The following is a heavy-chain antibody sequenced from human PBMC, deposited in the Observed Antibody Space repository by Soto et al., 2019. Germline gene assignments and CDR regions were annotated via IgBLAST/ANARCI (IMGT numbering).Heavy chain of an antibody. Sequence: PSETLSLTCAVYGGSFSGYYWSWIRQPPGKGLEWIGEINHSGSTNYNPSLKSRVTISVDTSKNQFSLKLSSVTAADTAVYYCARGSSSSRRVLFDYWGQGTLVTVSS. J-gene: IGHJ4*02. V-gene: IGHV4-34*01. CDR2: INHSGST. CDR3: ARGSSSSRRVLFDY. D-gene: IGHD6-13*01. CDR1: GGSFSGYY.